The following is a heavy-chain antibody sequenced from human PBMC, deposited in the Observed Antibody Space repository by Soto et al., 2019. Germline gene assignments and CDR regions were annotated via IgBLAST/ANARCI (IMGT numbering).Heavy chain of an antibody. CDR1: GFTFSSYA. V-gene: IGHV3-30-3*01. J-gene: IGHJ6*02. CDR3: ARDAGGDLPYYDYGMDV. D-gene: IGHD4-17*01. Sequence: ESGGGVVQPGRSLRLSCAASGFTFSSYAMHWVRQAPGKGLEWVAVISYDGSNKYYADSVKGRFTISRDNSKNTLYLQMNSLRAEDTAVYYCARDAGGDLPYYDYGMDVWGQGTTVTVSS. CDR2: ISYDGSNK.